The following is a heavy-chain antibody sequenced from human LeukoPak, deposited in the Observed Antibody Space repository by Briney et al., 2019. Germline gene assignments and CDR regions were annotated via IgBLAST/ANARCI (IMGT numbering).Heavy chain of an antibody. J-gene: IGHJ3*02. Sequence: PSETLSLTCTVSGGSISSYYWSWIRQPAGKGLEWIGRIYTSGSTIYNPSLKSRVTMSVDTSKNQFSLKLSSVTAADTAVYYCARDIPPRYCSGGSCYSDDAFDIWGQGTMVTVSS. CDR3: ARDIPPRYCSGGSCYSDDAFDI. D-gene: IGHD2-15*01. V-gene: IGHV4-4*07. CDR1: GGSISSYY. CDR2: IYTSGST.